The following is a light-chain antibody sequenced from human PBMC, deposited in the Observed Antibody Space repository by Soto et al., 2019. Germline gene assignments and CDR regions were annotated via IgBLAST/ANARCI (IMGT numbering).Light chain of an antibody. V-gene: IGLV2-14*01. Sequence: QSALAQPASVSGSPGQWITISCIGTSSDVGGYNFVSWYQQHPGKAPKLMIYEVSNRPSGVSTRFSGSKSGNTASLTISGLQAEDEADYYCFSYRSTGILLFGGGTKVTVL. CDR3: FSYRSTGILL. CDR1: SSDVGGYNF. CDR2: EVS. J-gene: IGLJ2*01.